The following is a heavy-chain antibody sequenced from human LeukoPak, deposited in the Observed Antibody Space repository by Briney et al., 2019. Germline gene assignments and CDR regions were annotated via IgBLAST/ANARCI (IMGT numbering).Heavy chain of an antibody. V-gene: IGHV4-59*12. CDR3: ARALQYSSVDY. CDR2: IYSSGSA. J-gene: IGHJ4*02. CDR1: GSSINNNF. D-gene: IGHD6-19*01. Sequence: PSETLSLTCTVSGSSINNNFWTWIRQPPGKGLEWIGYIYSSGSANYNPSLKSRVIISGDTSKNQTSLRLTSVTAADTAMYYCARALQYSSVDYWGQGTLVTVSS.